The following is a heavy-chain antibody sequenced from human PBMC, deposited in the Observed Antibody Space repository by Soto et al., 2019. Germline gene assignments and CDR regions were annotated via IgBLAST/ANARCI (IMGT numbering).Heavy chain of an antibody. CDR2: ISGSGGST. CDR1: GFTFSSYA. V-gene: IGHV3-23*01. Sequence: GGSLRLSCAASGFTFSSYAMSWVRQAPGKGLEWVSAISGSGGSTYYADSVEGRFTISRDNSKNTLYLQMNSLRAEDTAVYYCAKSYYYGSGSYYDAFDIWGQGTMVTVSS. D-gene: IGHD3-10*01. CDR3: AKSYYYGSGSYYDAFDI. J-gene: IGHJ3*02.